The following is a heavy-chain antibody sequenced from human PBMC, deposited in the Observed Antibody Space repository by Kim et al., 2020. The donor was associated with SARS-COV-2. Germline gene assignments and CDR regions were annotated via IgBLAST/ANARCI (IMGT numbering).Heavy chain of an antibody. Sequence: GGSLRLSCAASGFTFSNAWMSWVRQAPGKGLEWVGRIKSKTDGGTTDYAAPVKGRFTISRDDSKNALYLQMNSLKTEDTAVYYCTTYPSGSYGFDWGQGTLVTVSS. D-gene: IGHD1-26*01. CDR1: GFTFSNAW. CDR2: IKSKTDGGTT. V-gene: IGHV3-15*01. CDR3: TTYPSGSYGFD. J-gene: IGHJ4*02.